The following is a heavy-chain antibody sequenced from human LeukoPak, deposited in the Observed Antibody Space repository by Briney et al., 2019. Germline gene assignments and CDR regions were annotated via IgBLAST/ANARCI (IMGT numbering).Heavy chain of an antibody. D-gene: IGHD4-17*01. Sequence: SETLSLTCIVSGGSISSSIYYWAWVRQPPGKGLEWIGTVFYNGATQYNPSLKSRVTISVDTSKNQFSLKLSSVTAADTAVYYCAREGDGDHSNWFDPWGQGTLVTVSS. CDR2: VFYNGAT. CDR3: AREGDGDHSNWFDP. J-gene: IGHJ5*02. V-gene: IGHV4-39*07. CDR1: GGSISSSIYY.